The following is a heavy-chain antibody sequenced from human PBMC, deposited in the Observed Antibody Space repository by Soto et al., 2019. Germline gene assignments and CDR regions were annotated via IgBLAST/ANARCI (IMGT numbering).Heavy chain of an antibody. CDR1: GYTFTSYA. D-gene: IGHD6-13*01. Sequence: ASVKVSCKASGYTFTSYAMHWVRQAPGQRLEWMGWINAGNGNTKYSQKFQGRVTITRDTSASTGYMELSSLRSEDTAVYYCAREGVAAAGTFDYWGQGTLVTVSS. CDR2: INAGNGNT. J-gene: IGHJ4*02. CDR3: AREGVAAAGTFDY. V-gene: IGHV1-3*01.